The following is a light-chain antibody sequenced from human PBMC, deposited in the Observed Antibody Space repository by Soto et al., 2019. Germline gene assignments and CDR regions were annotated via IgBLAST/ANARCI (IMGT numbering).Light chain of an antibody. V-gene: IGLV2-14*01. CDR1: SSDVGGYNW. Sequence: QSALTQPASVSGSPGQSITISCTGTSSDVGGYNWVSWYQHHPGKAPQLMIYEVSNRPSGVSNRFSGSKSGNMASLTISGLQAEDEADYYCSSYTGSNTLYVFGTGTKLTVL. CDR3: SSYTGSNTLYV. CDR2: EVS. J-gene: IGLJ1*01.